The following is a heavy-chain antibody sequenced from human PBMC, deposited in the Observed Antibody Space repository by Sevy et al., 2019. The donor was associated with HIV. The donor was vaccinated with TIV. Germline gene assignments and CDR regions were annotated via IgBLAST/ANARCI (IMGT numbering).Heavy chain of an antibody. J-gene: IGHJ5*02. Sequence: ASVKVSCKASGYTFTGYYMHWVRQAPGQGLEWMGRINPNSGGTNYAQKFQGRVTMTRDTSISTANMELSRLRSDDTAVYYCARDWQGYDFWSALGWFDPWGQGTLVTVSS. V-gene: IGHV1-2*06. CDR3: ARDWQGYDFWSALGWFDP. D-gene: IGHD3-3*01. CDR2: INPNSGGT. CDR1: GYTFTGYY.